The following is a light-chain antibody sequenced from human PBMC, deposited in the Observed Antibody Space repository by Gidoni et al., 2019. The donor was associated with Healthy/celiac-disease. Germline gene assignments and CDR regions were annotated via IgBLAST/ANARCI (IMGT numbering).Light chain of an antibody. Sequence: EIVVTQSPATLSVSPGARATLSCRASQSVSSNLAWYQHKPGKAPRLLNYGASTRATGIPARFSGSGSGTEFTLTISSLQSEDFAVYYCQQYNNWPMYTFGQGTKLEIK. CDR1: QSVSSN. CDR2: GAS. V-gene: IGKV3-15*01. J-gene: IGKJ2*01. CDR3: QQYNNWPMYT.